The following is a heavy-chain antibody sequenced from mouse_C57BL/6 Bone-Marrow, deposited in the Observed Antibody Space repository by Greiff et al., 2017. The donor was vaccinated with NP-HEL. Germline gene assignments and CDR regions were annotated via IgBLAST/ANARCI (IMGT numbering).Heavy chain of an antibody. CDR3: ARDPYYGSSYWYFDV. Sequence: EVKLVESGPGLVKPSQSLSLTCSVTGYSITSGYYWNWIRQFPGNKLEWMGYIRYDGSNNYNPSLKNRISITRDTSKNQLFLKLNSVTTEDTATYYWARDPYYGSSYWYFDVWGTGTTVTVSS. J-gene: IGHJ1*03. CDR1: GYSITSGYY. V-gene: IGHV3-6*01. D-gene: IGHD1-1*01. CDR2: IRYDGSN.